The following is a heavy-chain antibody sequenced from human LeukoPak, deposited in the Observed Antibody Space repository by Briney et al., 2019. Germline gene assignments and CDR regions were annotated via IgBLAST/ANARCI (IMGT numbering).Heavy chain of an antibody. Sequence: GGSLRLSCAASGFTFDDYDMTWVRQAPGEGLEWVSSINWNGGRTYYADSVKGRFTISRDNAKKSLYLQMNRLRAEDTAVYYCASCAPFGELLTHFDHWGQGTLVTVSS. V-gene: IGHV3-20*04. CDR3: ASCAPFGELLTHFDH. J-gene: IGHJ4*02. CDR1: GFTFDDYD. CDR2: INWNGGRT. D-gene: IGHD3-10*01.